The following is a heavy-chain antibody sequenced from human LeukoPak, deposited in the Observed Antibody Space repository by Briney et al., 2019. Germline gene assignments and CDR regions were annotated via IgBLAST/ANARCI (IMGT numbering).Heavy chain of an antibody. J-gene: IGHJ4*02. Sequence: WASVTVSCTASGYTFTGYFMHWVRQAPGQGLEWMGWINPNSGGTNYAQKLQGRVTMTRDTSISTAYMELSRLRSDDTAVYFCARGDYGDYWTDYWGQGTLVTVSS. CDR1: GYTFTGYF. V-gene: IGHV1-2*02. CDR3: ARGDYGDYWTDY. CDR2: INPNSGGT. D-gene: IGHD4-17*01.